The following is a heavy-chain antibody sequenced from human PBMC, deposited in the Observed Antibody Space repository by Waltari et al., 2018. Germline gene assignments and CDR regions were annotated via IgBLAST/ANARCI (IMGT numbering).Heavy chain of an antibody. J-gene: IGHJ5*02. CDR3: ARGPKLNYDFWSGYAFDP. CDR1: GFTVSSNY. V-gene: IGHV3-66*02. Sequence: EVQLVESGGGLVQPGGSLRLSCAASGFTVSSNYMSWVRQAPGKGLEWVSVIYSGGSTYYADSGKGRFTISRDNSKNTLYLQMNSLRAEDTAVYYCARGPKLNYDFWSGYAFDPWGQGTLVTVSS. D-gene: IGHD3-3*01. CDR2: IYSGGST.